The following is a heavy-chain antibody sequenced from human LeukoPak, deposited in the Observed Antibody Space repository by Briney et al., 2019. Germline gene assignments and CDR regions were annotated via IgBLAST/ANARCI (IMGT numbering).Heavy chain of an antibody. Sequence: SETLSLTCTVSGGSISRYYWSWIRQPPGKGLEWIGYIYYSGSTNYNPSLKSRVTISVDTSKNQFSLKLSSVTAADTAVYYCARDGMYSSSWYYGMDVWGQGTTVTVSS. J-gene: IGHJ6*02. V-gene: IGHV4-59*01. CDR2: IYYSGST. CDR3: ARDGMYSSSWYYGMDV. D-gene: IGHD6-13*01. CDR1: GGSISRYY.